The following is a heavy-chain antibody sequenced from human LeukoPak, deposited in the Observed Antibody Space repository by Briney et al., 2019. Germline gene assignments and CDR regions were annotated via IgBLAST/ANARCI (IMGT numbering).Heavy chain of an antibody. D-gene: IGHD3-10*01. Sequence: SETLSLTCTVSGGSISSSSYYWGWIRQPPGKGLEWIGSIYYSGSTYYNPSLKSRVTISVDTSKNQFSLKLSSVTAADTAVYYCARDYYGSGSSPQSPYGMDVWGQGTTVTVSS. CDR1: GGSISSSSYY. CDR3: ARDYYGSGSSPQSPYGMDV. CDR2: IYYSGST. J-gene: IGHJ6*02. V-gene: IGHV4-39*07.